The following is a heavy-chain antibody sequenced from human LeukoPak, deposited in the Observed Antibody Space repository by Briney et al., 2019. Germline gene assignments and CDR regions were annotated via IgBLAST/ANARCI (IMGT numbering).Heavy chain of an antibody. D-gene: IGHD6-13*01. V-gene: IGHV3-53*01. Sequence: GGSLRLSCAASGFTVSNNFMSWVRQAPGKGLESVSVIYSGGSTTYADAVKGRFTISRDNPKNKLYLQMNSLRAEDTAVYYCATWGIAAAGALFDYWGQGTLVIVSS. J-gene: IGHJ4*02. CDR3: ATWGIAAAGALFDY. CDR1: GFTVSNNF. CDR2: IYSGGST.